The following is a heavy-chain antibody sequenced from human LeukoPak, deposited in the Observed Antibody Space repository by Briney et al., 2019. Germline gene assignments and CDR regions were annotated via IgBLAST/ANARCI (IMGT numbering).Heavy chain of an antibody. Sequence: SETLSLTCTVSGYSISSGYYWGWIRQPPGKGLEWIGSIYHSGSTYYNPSLKSRVTISVDTSKNQFSLKLSSVTAADTAVYYCAREFDSSSWYGIDYWGQGTLVTVSS. J-gene: IGHJ4*02. D-gene: IGHD6-13*01. CDR3: AREFDSSSWYGIDY. CDR2: IYHSGST. CDR1: GYSISSGYY. V-gene: IGHV4-38-2*02.